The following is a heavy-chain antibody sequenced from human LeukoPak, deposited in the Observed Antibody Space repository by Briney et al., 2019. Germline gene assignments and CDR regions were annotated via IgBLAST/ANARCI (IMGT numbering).Heavy chain of an antibody. Sequence: GGSLRLSCAASGFTFSRYGMHWVRQAPGKGLEWVAFIRYDGSNKYYADSVKGRFTISRDNSKNTLYLQMNSLRAEGTAVYYCAKGNAGLLGTATGTLGQNFDYWGQGTLVTVSS. CDR3: AKGNAGLLGTATGTLGQNFDY. CDR2: IRYDGSNK. V-gene: IGHV3-30*02. CDR1: GFTFSRYG. D-gene: IGHD1-14*01. J-gene: IGHJ4*02.